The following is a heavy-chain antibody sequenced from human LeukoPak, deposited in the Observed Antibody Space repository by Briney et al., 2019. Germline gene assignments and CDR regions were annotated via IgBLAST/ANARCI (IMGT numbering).Heavy chain of an antibody. V-gene: IGHV1-18*01. D-gene: IGHD3-22*01. CDR2: IGTYNGNT. Sequence: ASVKVSCKASGYTFTNYGISWVRQAPGQGLEWMGWIGTYNGNTYYAQKLRGRVTMTTDTSTSTAYMKLRSLRSDDTAVYYCARDLKYYDNGGYDDTFDIWGQGTMITVSS. CDR3: ARDLKYYDNGGYDDTFDI. J-gene: IGHJ3*02. CDR1: GYTFTNYG.